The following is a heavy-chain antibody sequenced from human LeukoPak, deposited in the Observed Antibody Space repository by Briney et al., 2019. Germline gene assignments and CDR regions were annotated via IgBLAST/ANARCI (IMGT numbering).Heavy chain of an antibody. D-gene: IGHD3-22*01. CDR1: GFTFSSCG. J-gene: IGHJ4*02. Sequence: GGSLRLSCAASGFTFSSCGFNWVRQAPGKGLEWVSSIGPTGTDRYYADSVKGRFTISRDNAKNSLYLQMNSLRAEDTAVYYCARSGYYYDSSGKKPIHYWGQGTLVTVSS. CDR3: ARSGYYYDSSGKKPIHY. CDR2: IGPTGTDR. V-gene: IGHV3-21*01.